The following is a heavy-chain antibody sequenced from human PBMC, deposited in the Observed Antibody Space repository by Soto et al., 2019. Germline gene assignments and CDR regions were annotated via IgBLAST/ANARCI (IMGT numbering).Heavy chain of an antibody. CDR3: AKDLAATATGHSFDI. CDR2: VTNSGSNT. J-gene: IGHJ3*02. V-gene: IGHV3-23*01. CDR1: GFTFSSYA. Sequence: GGSLRLSCAASGFTFSSYAMTWVRQAPGKGLEWVSSVTNSGSNTYHADSVKGRFTISRDNSKNMLFLQMNSLRAEDTALYYCAKDLAATATGHSFDIWGQGTMVTVSS. D-gene: IGHD1-1*01.